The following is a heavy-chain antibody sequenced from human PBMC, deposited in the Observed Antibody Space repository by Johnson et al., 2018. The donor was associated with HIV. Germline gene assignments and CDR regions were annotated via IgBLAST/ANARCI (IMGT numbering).Heavy chain of an antibody. D-gene: IGHD1-26*01. CDR2: ISWKGGST. J-gene: IGHJ3*02. CDR3: ATSHGSHGAFDI. Sequence: VQLVESGGGLVQPGGSLRLSCAGSEFKFNSYWMSWVRQAPGKGLEWVSGISWKGGSTGYADSVKGRFTISRDNSKNTLYLQMNSLRAEDTAVYYCATSHGSHGAFDIWGQGTMVTVSS. CDR1: EFKFNSYW. V-gene: IGHV3-23*04.